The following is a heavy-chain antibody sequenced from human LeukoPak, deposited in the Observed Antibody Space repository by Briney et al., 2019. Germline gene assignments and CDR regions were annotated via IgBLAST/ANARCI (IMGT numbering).Heavy chain of an antibody. D-gene: IGHD3-22*01. J-gene: IGHJ5*02. CDR3: ARALGSVDGYYSRWFDP. Sequence: SETLSLTCTVSGYSISSGYYWGWIRQPPGKGLEWIGYIYYSGSTNYNPSLKSRVTISVDTSKNQFSLKLSSVTAADTAVYYCARALGSVDGYYSRWFDPWGQGTLVTVSS. V-gene: IGHV4-61*01. CDR1: GYSISSGYY. CDR2: IYYSGST.